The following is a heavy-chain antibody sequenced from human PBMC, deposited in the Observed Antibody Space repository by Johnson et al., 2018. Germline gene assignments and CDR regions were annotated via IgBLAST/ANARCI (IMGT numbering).Heavy chain of an antibody. CDR1: GLKFTNYG. J-gene: IGHJ6*02. CDR2: IWYDGSKK. V-gene: IGHV3-33*03. D-gene: IGHD5-12*01. CDR3: VCGYSGYEVRYGMDV. Sequence: VQLVESGGSVVQPGRSLRLSCAVSGLKFTNYGMHWFRQAPGKGLEWVAVIWYDGSKKYYGDSVKGRFTISRDNYKNMVYLEMNSLRVEDTAVYYCVCGYSGYEVRYGMDVGGQWTTVIVSS.